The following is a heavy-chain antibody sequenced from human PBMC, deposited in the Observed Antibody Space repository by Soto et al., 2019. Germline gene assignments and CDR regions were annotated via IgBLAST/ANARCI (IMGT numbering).Heavy chain of an antibody. CDR1: GGTFNTDT. CDR2: VIPISGIA. CDR3: ARDFDIAVTSIAFDV. D-gene: IGHD6-19*01. Sequence: QVQLVQSGAEVKRPGSSVKVSCKASGGTFNTDTISWVRQAHGQGPEWMGRVIPISGIANYAQKFQGRLTITADRSTGTAYMELSSLRTEDTAVYYCARDFDIAVTSIAFDVWGQGTVVTVSS. J-gene: IGHJ3*01. V-gene: IGHV1-69*08.